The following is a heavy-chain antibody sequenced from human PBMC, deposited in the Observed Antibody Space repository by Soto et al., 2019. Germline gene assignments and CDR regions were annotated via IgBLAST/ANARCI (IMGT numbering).Heavy chain of an antibody. D-gene: IGHD1-1*01. V-gene: IGHV3-23*01. CDR1: GFTFSSYA. J-gene: IGHJ6*02. CDR2: ISGSGGST. Sequence: EVQLSESGGGLVQPGRSLRLSCAASGFTFSSYAMSWVRQAPGKGLEWVSAISGSGGSTYYADSVKGRFTISRDNSKKTLYLQLNSLRAEDTAIYYCAKNGTTLVYYYGMDVWGQGTTVTVSS. CDR3: AKNGTTLVYYYGMDV.